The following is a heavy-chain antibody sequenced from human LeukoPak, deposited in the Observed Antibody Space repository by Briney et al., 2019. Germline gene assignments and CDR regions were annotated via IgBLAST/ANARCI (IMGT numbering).Heavy chain of an antibody. J-gene: IGHJ4*02. CDR1: GFTFSSYS. D-gene: IGHD7-27*01. V-gene: IGHV3-21*01. CDR3: ARDESGYYFDY. Sequence: GGSLRLSCAASGFTFSSYSMNWVRQAPGKGLEWVSSISSSSSYIYYADSVKGRLTISRDNAKNSLYLQMNSLRAEDTAVYYCARDESGYYFDYWGQGTLVTVSS. CDR2: ISSSSSYI.